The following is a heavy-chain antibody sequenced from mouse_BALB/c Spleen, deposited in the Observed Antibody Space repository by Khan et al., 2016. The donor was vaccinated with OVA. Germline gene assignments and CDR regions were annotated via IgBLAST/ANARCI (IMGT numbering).Heavy chain of an antibody. D-gene: IGHD3-3*01. CDR1: GYSITSGYG. Sequence: DVQLQESGPGLVKPSQSLYLTCTVTGYSITSGYGWNWIRQFPGNKLEWMGYISYSGSTNYNHYLKSQISITRDTSKNQFFLQLTSVTTEDTATYYCARTARIKYWGQGTTLTVSS. CDR2: ISYSGST. V-gene: IGHV3-2*02. CDR3: ARTARIKY. J-gene: IGHJ2*01.